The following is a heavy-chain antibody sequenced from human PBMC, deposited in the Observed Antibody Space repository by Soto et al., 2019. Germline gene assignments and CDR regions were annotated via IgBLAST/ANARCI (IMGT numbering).Heavy chain of an antibody. CDR3: EKFSRSSYYDSSGYH. J-gene: IGHJ4*02. CDR1: GFTFSAYG. D-gene: IGHD3-22*01. Sequence: GGSLRLSCAGSGFTFSAYGMNWVRQAPGRGLEWVSFISNSFTTIDYADSVKGRFTISRDNAKNSLYLQMNSLRAEDTAVYYCEKFSRSSYYDSSGYHWGQGTLVTVSS. V-gene: IGHV3-48*01. CDR2: ISNSFTTI.